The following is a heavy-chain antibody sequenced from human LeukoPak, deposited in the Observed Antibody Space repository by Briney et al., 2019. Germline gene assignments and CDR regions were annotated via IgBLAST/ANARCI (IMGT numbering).Heavy chain of an antibody. CDR3: ARELRYFDWPTDDAFDI. J-gene: IGHJ3*02. CDR2: IIPIFGTA. CDR1: GGTFSSYA. V-gene: IGHV1-69*06. D-gene: IGHD3-9*01. Sequence: SVKVSCKASGGTFSSYAISWVRQAPGQGLEWMGGIIPIFGTANYAQKFQGRVTITADKSTNTAYMELSSLRSEDTAVYYCARELRYFDWPTDDAFDIWGQGTMVTVSS.